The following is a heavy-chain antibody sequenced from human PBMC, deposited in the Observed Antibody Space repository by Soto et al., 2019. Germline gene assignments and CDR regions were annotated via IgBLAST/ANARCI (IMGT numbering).Heavy chain of an antibody. Sequence: SGPPLVNPTQTLTLPCTFSWFSISTRAVGVGWIRQPPGKALEWLALIYWDDVKRYSPSLKSRLTITKDTSKNQVVLTMTNMDPVDTATYYCAHRYCSSATCYDFDYWGQETLVTVSS. D-gene: IGHD2-2*01. V-gene: IGHV2-5*02. CDR3: AHRYCSSATCYDFDY. CDR1: WFSISTRAVG. J-gene: IGHJ4*02. CDR2: IYWDDVK.